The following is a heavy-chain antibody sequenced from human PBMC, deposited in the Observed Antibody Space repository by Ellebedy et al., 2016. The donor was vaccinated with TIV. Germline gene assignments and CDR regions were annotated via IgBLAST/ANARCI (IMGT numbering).Heavy chain of an antibody. J-gene: IGHJ6*02. CDR1: GDSVSTDIG. V-gene: IGHV6-1*01. CDR2: TYYRSKWNN. D-gene: IGHD1-26*01. Sequence: SQTLSLTCVISGDSVSTDIGWNWIRQSPSRGLEWLGRTYYRSKWNNDYAVSLKSRITINPDTSKNQFSLQLNSVIPDDTAVYYCARGWFGSVMGVWGQGTTVTVSS. CDR3: ARGWFGSVMGV.